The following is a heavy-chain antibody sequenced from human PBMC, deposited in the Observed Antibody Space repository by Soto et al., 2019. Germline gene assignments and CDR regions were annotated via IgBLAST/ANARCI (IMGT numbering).Heavy chain of an antibody. CDR1: GFTFSSYA. CDR2: ISGSGGST. V-gene: IGHV3-23*01. CDR3: AKDRAAYSSSWYYFDY. Sequence: GGSLRLSCAASGFTFSSYAMSWVRQAPGKGLEWVSAISGSGGSTYYADSVKGRFTISRDNSKNTLYLQMNSLRAEDTAVYYCAKDRAAYSSSWYYFDYWSQGTLVTVSS. J-gene: IGHJ4*02. D-gene: IGHD6-13*01.